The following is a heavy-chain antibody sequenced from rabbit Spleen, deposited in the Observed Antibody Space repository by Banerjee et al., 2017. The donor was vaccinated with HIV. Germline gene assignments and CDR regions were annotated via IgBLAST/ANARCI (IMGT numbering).Heavy chain of an antibody. CDR2: IYAGNSGTT. CDR1: GFTLSIYW. CDR3: ARRNDADGYNDL. J-gene: IGHJ6*01. D-gene: IGHD6-1*01. Sequence: QEQREDSGGELVKPEGSLTLSCTASGFTLSIYWICWVRQAPGKGLEWIACIYAGNSGTTYYATWAKGRFTISKTSSTTVTLQMTSLTGANTATYFCARRNDADGYNDLWGPGTLVTVS. V-gene: IGHV1S45*01.